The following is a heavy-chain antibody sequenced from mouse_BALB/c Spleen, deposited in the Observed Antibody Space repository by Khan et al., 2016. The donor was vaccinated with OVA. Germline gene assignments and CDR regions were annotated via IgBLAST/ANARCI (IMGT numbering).Heavy chain of an antibody. D-gene: IGHD2-10*02. CDR3: ARYGNHWYFDV. V-gene: IGHV1-9*01. CDR2: ILPGSGRT. Sequence: VQLQQSGAELMKPGASVKISCKATGYTFSSYWIEWVKQRPGHGLEWIGEILPGSGRTNYNERFKGKATFTADTSSNTVYMLISSLTSDDSAVYDGARYGNHWYFDVWGAGTTVTVSS. J-gene: IGHJ1*01. CDR1: GYTFSSYW.